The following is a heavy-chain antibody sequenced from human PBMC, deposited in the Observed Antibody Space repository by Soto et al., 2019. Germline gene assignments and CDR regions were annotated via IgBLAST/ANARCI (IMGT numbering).Heavy chain of an antibody. V-gene: IGHV3-23*01. Sequence: GGSLRLSCAASGFTFSSYAMSWVRQAPGKGLEWVSAISGSGGSTYYADSVKGRFTISRDNSKNTLYLQMNSLRAEDTAVYYCAKDSSQWLVPRATFDYWGQGTLVTVSS. D-gene: IGHD6-19*01. CDR2: ISGSGGST. J-gene: IGHJ4*02. CDR3: AKDSSQWLVPRATFDY. CDR1: GFTFSSYA.